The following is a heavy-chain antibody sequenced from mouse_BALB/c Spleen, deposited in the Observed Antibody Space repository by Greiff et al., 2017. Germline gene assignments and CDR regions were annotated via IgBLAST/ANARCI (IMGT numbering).Heavy chain of an antibody. V-gene: IGHV1S132*01. CDR1: GYTFTSYW. D-gene: IGHD2-4*01. CDR2: IFPGTGTT. Sequence: VKLVESGAELVKPGASVKLSCKTSGYTFTSYWIQWVKQRPGQGLGWIGEIFPGTGTTYYNEKFKGKATLTIDTSSSTAYMQLSSLTSEDSAVYFCARQEGDYDGWFAYWGQGTLVTVSA. CDR3: ARQEGDYDGWFAY. J-gene: IGHJ3*01.